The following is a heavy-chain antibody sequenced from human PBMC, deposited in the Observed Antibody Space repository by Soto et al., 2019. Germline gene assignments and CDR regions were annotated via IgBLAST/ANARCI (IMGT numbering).Heavy chain of an antibody. V-gene: IGHV1-69*01. D-gene: IGHD6-13*01. Sequence: QVQLVQSGAEVKKPGSSVKVSCTASGGTFSSYAISWVRQAPGQGLEWMGGIIPIFGTANYAQKFQGRVTITADESTSTAYTELSSLRSEDTAVYYCARDWAAAGRGGWFDPWGQGALVTVSS. CDR3: ARDWAAAGRGGWFDP. CDR1: GGTFSSYA. J-gene: IGHJ5*02. CDR2: IIPIFGTA.